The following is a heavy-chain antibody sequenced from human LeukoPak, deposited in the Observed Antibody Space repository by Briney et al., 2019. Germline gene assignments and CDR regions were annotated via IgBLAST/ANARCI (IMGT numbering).Heavy chain of an antibody. V-gene: IGHV1-69*04. CDR1: EGTFNYHA. J-gene: IGHJ4*02. D-gene: IGHD1-14*01. CDR2: VIPILGVA. Sequence: ASVKVSCKASEGTFNYHAITWVRQAPGQGLEWMGRVIPILGVAKYAQNLQGRVTITADKSTSTAYMELSSLISEDTAVYYCAKDGRRGKPGYFDYWGQGTLVTVSS. CDR3: AKDGRRGKPGYFDY.